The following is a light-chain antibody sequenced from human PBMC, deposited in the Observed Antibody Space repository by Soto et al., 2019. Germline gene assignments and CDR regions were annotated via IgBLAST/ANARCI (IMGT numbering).Light chain of an antibody. V-gene: IGKV1-5*03. J-gene: IGKJ1*01. CDR3: QQDRRYQDT. Sequence: IRMTHSPSTLSASVGDRVTITCRDSQSINTWLAWYQQRPGKAPSLLIYKASSLESGVPSRFSGSGSGTEFTLTISSLQPDDFPPNSSQQDRRYQDTFGQGTKV. CDR2: KAS. CDR1: QSINTW.